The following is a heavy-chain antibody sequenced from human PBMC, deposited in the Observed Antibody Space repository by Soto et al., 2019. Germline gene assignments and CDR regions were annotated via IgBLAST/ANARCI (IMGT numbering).Heavy chain of an antibody. D-gene: IGHD3-10*01. J-gene: IGHJ5*02. CDR2: IYHSGST. CDR1: GGSISSGGYS. Sequence: PSETLSLTCAVSGGSISSGGYSWSWIRQPPGKGLEWIGYIYHSGSTYYNPSLKSRVTISVDRSKNQFSLKLSSVTAADTAVYYCATMVRGVIIPQDWFDPWGQGTLVTVSS. CDR3: ATMVRGVIIPQDWFDP. V-gene: IGHV4-30-2*01.